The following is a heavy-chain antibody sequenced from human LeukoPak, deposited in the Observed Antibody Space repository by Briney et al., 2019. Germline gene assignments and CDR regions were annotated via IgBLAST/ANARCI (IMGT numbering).Heavy chain of an antibody. CDR2: INHSGST. J-gene: IGHJ6*03. V-gene: IGHV4-34*01. CDR1: GGSFSGYY. CDR3: ARGFAVRGVSYYMDV. D-gene: IGHD3-10*01. Sequence: SETLSLTCAVYGGSFSGYYWSWIRQPPGKGLEWIGEINHSGSTNYNPSLKSRVTISVDTSKDQFSLKLSSVTAAGTAVYYCARGFAVRGVSYYMDVWGKGTTVTVSS.